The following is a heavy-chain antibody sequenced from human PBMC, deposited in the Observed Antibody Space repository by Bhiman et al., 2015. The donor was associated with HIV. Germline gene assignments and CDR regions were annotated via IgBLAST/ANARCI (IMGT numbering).Heavy chain of an antibody. CDR3: ARVFHYGSGTYYKTSLDY. CDR2: ISSGGSTI. Sequence: EVQLLESGGGLVQPGGSLRLSCAASGFTFSNFAMNWVRQAPGKGLEWVSYISSGGSTIYYADSVKGRFTISRDNAKNSLYLQMNSLRAEDTAVYYCARVFHYGSGTYYKTSLDYWGQGTLITVSS. D-gene: IGHD3-10*01. CDR1: GFTFSNFA. J-gene: IGHJ4*02. V-gene: IGHV3-48*03.